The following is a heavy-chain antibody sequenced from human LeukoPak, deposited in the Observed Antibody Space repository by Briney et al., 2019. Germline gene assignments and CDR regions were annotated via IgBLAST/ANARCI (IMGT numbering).Heavy chain of an antibody. V-gene: IGHV1-69*05. CDR2: IIPIFGTA. Sequence: SVKVSCKASGGTFSSYAISWVRQAPGQGLEWMGGIIPIFGTANYAQKFQGRVTITRNTSISTAYMGLSSLRSEDTAVYYCARGPQNRDYGGNGYPIDYWGQGTLVTVSS. D-gene: IGHD4-23*01. J-gene: IGHJ4*02. CDR3: ARGPQNRDYGGNGYPIDY. CDR1: GGTFSSYA.